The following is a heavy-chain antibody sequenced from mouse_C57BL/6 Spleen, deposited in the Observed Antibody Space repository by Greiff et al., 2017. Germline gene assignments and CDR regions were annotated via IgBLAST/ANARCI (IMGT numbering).Heavy chain of an antibody. J-gene: IGHJ4*01. V-gene: IGHV5-6*01. CDR1: GFTFSSYG. CDR3: AGRDYDEDCYAMDY. Sequence: EVQGVESGGDLVKPGGSLKLSCAASGFTFSSYGMSWVRQTPDKRLEWVATISSGGSYTYYPDSVKGRIAISRDNAKNTPYLQVSSLKSEDTAVYYCAGRDYDEDCYAMDYWGQGTSVTVSS. D-gene: IGHD2-4*01. CDR2: ISSGGSYT.